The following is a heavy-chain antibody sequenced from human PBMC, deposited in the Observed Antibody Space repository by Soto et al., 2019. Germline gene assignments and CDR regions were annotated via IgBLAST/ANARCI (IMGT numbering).Heavy chain of an antibody. V-gene: IGHV1-3*05. J-gene: IGHJ4*02. CDR2: INAGNGNT. CDR1: GYTFTSYA. D-gene: IGHD1-26*01. Sequence: QVQLVQSGAEEKKPGASVKVSCKASGYTFTSYAMHWVRQAPGQRLEWMGWINAGNGNTKYSQKFQGRVTITRDTSASTAYMELSSLRSEDTAVYSWARAGVGATPTAYWGQGPLGTVSS. CDR3: ARAGVGATPTAY.